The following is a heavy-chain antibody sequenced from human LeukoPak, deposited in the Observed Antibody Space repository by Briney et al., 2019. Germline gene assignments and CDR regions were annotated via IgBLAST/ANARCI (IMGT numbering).Heavy chain of an antibody. CDR1: GGSFKGYY. CDR2: INPGGST. J-gene: IGHJ6*03. V-gene: IGHV4-34*01. Sequence: SETLPLTCAVYGGSFKGYYWSWIRQPPAKGLEWIGEINPGGSTNYNASLKGRVAISADTSKNQFSLELSSVTAADTAVYYCASHRLYYRYMDVWGKGTTVTVSS. CDR3: ASHRLYYRYMDV.